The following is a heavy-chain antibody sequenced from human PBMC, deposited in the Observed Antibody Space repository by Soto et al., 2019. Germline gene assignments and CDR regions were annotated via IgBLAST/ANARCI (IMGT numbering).Heavy chain of an antibody. D-gene: IGHD1-7*01. CDR3: ARGSTGTTSYWYFDL. Sequence: ASVKVSCKASGVTFSSYAISWVRQAPGQGLEWMGGIIPIFGTANYAQKFQGRVTITADESTSTAYMELSSLRSEDTAVYYCARGSTGTTSYWYFDLWGRGTLVTVSS. CDR2: IIPIFGTA. J-gene: IGHJ2*01. V-gene: IGHV1-69*13. CDR1: GVTFSSYA.